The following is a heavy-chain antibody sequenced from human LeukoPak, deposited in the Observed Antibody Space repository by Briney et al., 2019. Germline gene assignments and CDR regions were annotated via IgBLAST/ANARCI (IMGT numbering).Heavy chain of an antibody. CDR3: VREGYYDSSGYLGVFDY. CDR2: ISDSGSTK. Sequence: GGSLGLSCAASGFTFSSYGMHWVRQAPGKGLEWVSYISDSGSTKYYADSVKGRFTISRDNAKNSMYLQMNSLRAEDTAVYYCVREGYYDSSGYLGVFDYWGQGTLVTVSS. CDR1: GFTFSSYG. V-gene: IGHV3-48*04. J-gene: IGHJ4*02. D-gene: IGHD3-22*01.